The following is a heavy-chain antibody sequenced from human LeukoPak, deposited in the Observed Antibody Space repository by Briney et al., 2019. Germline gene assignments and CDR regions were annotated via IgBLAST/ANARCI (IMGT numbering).Heavy chain of an antibody. D-gene: IGHD1-1*01. V-gene: IGHV3-23*01. J-gene: IGHJ4*02. Sequence: GGSLRLSCAASGFTFSSYAMSWVRQAPGKGLEWVSAISGSGGSTYYADSVKGRFTISRDKPKNTLYLQMNSLRAEDTAVYYCAKDPWYNWNDDWGYYFDYWGQGTLVTVSS. CDR2: ISGSGGST. CDR3: AKDPWYNWNDDWGYYFDY. CDR1: GFTFSSYA.